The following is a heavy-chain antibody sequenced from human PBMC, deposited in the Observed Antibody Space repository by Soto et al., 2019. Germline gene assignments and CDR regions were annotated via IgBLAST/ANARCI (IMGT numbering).Heavy chain of an antibody. V-gene: IGHV2-5*01. D-gene: IGHD3-10*01. CDR1: GFSLTSSGVG. CDR3: AHSSGGYDAFDM. CDR2: IYWSDDK. Sequence: SGPKLGNPTQTLTLTCTFSGFSLTSSGVGVGWIRQPPGKALEWLALIYWSDDKRYSPSLKNRLTITKDTSKNQVVLTMTNMDPVDTATYHCAHSSGGYDAFDMWGKGTMVTVSS. J-gene: IGHJ3*02.